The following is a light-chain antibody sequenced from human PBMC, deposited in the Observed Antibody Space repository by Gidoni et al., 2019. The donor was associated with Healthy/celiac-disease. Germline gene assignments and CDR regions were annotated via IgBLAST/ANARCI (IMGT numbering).Light chain of an antibody. CDR3: QQYGSSPGYT. CDR2: GAS. J-gene: IGKJ2*01. V-gene: IGKV3-20*01. Sequence: EIVLTQSPGTLSLSPAERATLSCRASQSVSSSYLASHQQHPGQAPRLLIYGASSRTTGIPDRFSGSGSGTDFTLTISRLEPEDFAVYYCQQYGSSPGYTFXQXTKLEIK. CDR1: QSVSSSY.